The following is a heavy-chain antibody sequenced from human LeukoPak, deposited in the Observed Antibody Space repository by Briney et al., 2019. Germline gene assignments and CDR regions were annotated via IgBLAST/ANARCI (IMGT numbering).Heavy chain of an antibody. Sequence: PGGSLRLSCAASGFTLSDHYMDWVRQPPGKGLEWIGEIYHSGSTNYNPSLKSRVTISVDTSKNQFSLKLSSVTAADTAVYYCARRPGIAVAVYGPNFDYWGQGTPVTVSS. D-gene: IGHD6-19*01. J-gene: IGHJ4*02. CDR2: IYHSGST. CDR1: GFTLSDHY. CDR3: ARRPGIAVAVYGPNFDY. V-gene: IGHV4-34*01.